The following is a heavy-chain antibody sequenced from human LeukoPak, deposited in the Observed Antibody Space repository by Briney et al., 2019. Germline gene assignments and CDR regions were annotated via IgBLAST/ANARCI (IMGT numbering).Heavy chain of an antibody. V-gene: IGHV3-33*06. J-gene: IGHJ4*02. Sequence: GGSLRLSCAASGFTFSSYGMHWVRQAPGKGLEWVAVIWYDGSNKYYADSVKGRFTISRDNPKNTLYLQMNSLRAEDTAVYFCAKRGVVIRVILVGFHKQAYYFDSWGQGALVTVSS. CDR2: IWYDGSNK. CDR1: GFTFSSYG. CDR3: AKRGVVIRVILVGFHKQAYYFDS. D-gene: IGHD3-22*01.